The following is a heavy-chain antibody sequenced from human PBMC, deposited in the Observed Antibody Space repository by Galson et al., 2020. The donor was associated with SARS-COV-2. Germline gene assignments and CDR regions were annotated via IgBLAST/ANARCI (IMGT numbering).Heavy chain of an antibody. Sequence: GESLKNSCAASGFTFSSYRMTWVRQPPGKGLEWVSSISSSSSYLHYADSVKVRFTISRDNATNSLYRQMNSLRAEDTAVYYCARDLLHPSYYYGSGGYVDYWGQGTLVTVSS. V-gene: IGHV3-21*01. CDR1: GFTFSSYR. J-gene: IGHJ4*02. D-gene: IGHD3-10*01. CDR3: ARDLLHPSYYYGSGGYVDY. CDR2: ISSSSSYL.